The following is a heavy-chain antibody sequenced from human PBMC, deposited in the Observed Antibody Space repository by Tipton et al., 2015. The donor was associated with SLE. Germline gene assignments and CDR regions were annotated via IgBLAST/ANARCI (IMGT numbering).Heavy chain of an antibody. CDR2: FYPGGTT. J-gene: IGHJ2*01. Sequence: TLSLTCTVSGDSISNYYWSWIRQSAGKGLEWMGRFYPGGTTSYNPSFKSRVTMSADTSKNQFSLKLTSVTAADTALYYCARDGGRLGYFDLWGRGTLVTVSS. V-gene: IGHV4-4*07. CDR3: ARDGGRLGYFDL. D-gene: IGHD3-16*01. CDR1: GDSISNYY.